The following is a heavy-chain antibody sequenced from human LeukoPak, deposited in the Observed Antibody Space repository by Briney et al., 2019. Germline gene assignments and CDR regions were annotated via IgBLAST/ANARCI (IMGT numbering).Heavy chain of an antibody. CDR1: GFTFSSYA. V-gene: IGHV3-23*01. CDR2: ISGSGGST. D-gene: IGHD3-22*01. CDR3: AKYYDSSGYYYRRYFDY. J-gene: IGHJ4*02. Sequence: GGSLRLSCAASGFTFSSYAMSWVRQAPGKGLEWVSPISGSGGSTYYADSVKGRFTISRDNSKNTLYLQMNSLRAEDTAVYYCAKYYDSSGYYYRRYFDYWGQGTLVTVSS.